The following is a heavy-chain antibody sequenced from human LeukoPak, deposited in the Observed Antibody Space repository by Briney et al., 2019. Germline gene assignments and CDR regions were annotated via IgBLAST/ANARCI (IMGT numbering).Heavy chain of an antibody. CDR1: GFTFSSYG. Sequence: GGSLRLSCAASGFTFSSYGMHWVRQAPGKGLEWVAFIRYDGSNKYYADSVKGRFTISRDNSKNTLYLQMNSLRAEDTAVYYCAKGRRDGYNLLIDYWGQGTLVTVSS. J-gene: IGHJ4*02. CDR2: IRYDGSNK. D-gene: IGHD5-24*01. V-gene: IGHV3-30*02. CDR3: AKGRRDGYNLLIDY.